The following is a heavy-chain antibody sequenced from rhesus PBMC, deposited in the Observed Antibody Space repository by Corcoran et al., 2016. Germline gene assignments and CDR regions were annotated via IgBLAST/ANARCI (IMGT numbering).Heavy chain of an antibody. CDR1: GFTFSNYW. J-gene: IGHJ5-2*02. V-gene: IGHV3S11*01. Sequence: EVQLVESGGGLVQPGGSLRLSCAASGFTFSNYWMSWVRQAPGKGLEWVGFIKNKADGGTAAYAESVKGRFTISRDDSKNTLYLQMNSLKTEDTAVYYCAREGRRGYNIWTGYNSLDVWGRGVLVTVSS. CDR2: IKNKADGGTA. CDR3: AREGRRGYNIWTGYNSLDV. D-gene: IGHD3-3*01.